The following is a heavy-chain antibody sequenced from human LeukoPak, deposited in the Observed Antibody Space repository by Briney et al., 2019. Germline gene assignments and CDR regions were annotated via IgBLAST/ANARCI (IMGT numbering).Heavy chain of an antibody. CDR2: INSDGSST. CDR1: GFIFSSYW. CDR3: ARRVVVPAAPYYFDY. J-gene: IGHJ4*02. V-gene: IGHV3-74*01. Sequence: GSLRLSCAASGFIFSSYWMHWVRQAPGKGLVWVSRINSDGSSTSYADSVKGRFTISRVNVKNTLYLQMNSLRAEDTAVYYCARRVVVPAAPYYFDYWGQGTLVTVSS. D-gene: IGHD2-2*01.